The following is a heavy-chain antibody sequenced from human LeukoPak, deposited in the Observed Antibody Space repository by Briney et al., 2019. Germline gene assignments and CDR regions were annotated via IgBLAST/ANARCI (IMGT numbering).Heavy chain of an antibody. D-gene: IGHD6-19*01. CDR1: GGSFNIYY. CDR2: VNHSGTT. J-gene: IGHJ5*02. Sequence: SETLSLTCAVYGGSFNIYYWTWIRQPPGKGLEWIGEVNHSGTTNYTPSLKSRVTISVDTSKDQFSLKLTSVTAADTAMYFCARGRAEYSSGWFRYNWFDPWGQGTLVIVSS. V-gene: IGHV4-34*01. CDR3: ARGRAEYSSGWFRYNWFDP.